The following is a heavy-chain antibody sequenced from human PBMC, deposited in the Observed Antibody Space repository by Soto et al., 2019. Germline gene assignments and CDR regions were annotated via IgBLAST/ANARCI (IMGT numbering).Heavy chain of an antibody. D-gene: IGHD3-3*01. CDR2: ISYDGGNK. Sequence: QVQLVESGGGVVQPGRSLRLSCAASGFTFSSYAMHWVRQAPGKGLEWVAVISYDGGNKYYADSVKGRFTISRDNSKNTMDLQMNSLSAEDTAVYYCASGDVLRFLEWPRSDYWGQGTLVTVSS. J-gene: IGHJ4*02. V-gene: IGHV3-30-3*01. CDR3: ASGDVLRFLEWPRSDY. CDR1: GFTFSSYA.